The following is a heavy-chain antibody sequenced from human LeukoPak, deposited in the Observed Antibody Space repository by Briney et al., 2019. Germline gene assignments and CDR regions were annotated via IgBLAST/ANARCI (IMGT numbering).Heavy chain of an antibody. V-gene: IGHV4-31*03. CDR1: GGSISSDGHY. D-gene: IGHD3-10*01. J-gene: IGHJ3*02. CDR2: IDPSGST. CDR3: ARSGVGFDI. Sequence: SQTLSLTCTVSGGSISSDGHYWTWIRQQPGQGLVWIENIDPSGSTYYNPSLNSRVTISIATSKNQFSLTLSSVNAADTVVYYCARSGVGFDIWGQGTTVSVSS.